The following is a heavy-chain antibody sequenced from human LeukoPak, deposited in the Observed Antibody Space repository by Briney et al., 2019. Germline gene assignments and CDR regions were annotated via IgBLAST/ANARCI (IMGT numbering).Heavy chain of an antibody. CDR3: ASSGSYRFDY. CDR2: IWYDGSNK. V-gene: IGHV3-33*01. CDR1: GFTFRNYG. Sequence: GGSLRLSCAASGFTFRNYGMHWVRQAPGKGLEWVALIWYDGSNKYYADSVKGRLTISRDNAKNSLYLQMNSLRDEDTAVYYCASSGSYRFDYWGQGTLVTVSS. D-gene: IGHD1-26*01. J-gene: IGHJ4*02.